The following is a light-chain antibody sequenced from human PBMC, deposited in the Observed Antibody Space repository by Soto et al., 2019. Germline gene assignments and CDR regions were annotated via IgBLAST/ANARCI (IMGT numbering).Light chain of an antibody. Sequence: DIQMTQPPSTLSASVGDRVTITCRASQTISIWLAWYQQKPGKAPNLLIYDASTLESGVPSRFSGSGSGTEFTLTISSLQPDDFATYYCQHYNSYSEAFGQGTKVDI. CDR2: DAS. CDR3: QHYNSYSEA. V-gene: IGKV1-5*01. CDR1: QTISIW. J-gene: IGKJ1*01.